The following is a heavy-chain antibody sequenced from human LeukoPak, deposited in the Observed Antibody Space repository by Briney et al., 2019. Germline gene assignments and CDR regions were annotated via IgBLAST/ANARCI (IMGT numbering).Heavy chain of an antibody. J-gene: IGHJ4*02. CDR2: INAGGDNT. D-gene: IGHD3-22*01. Sequence: GGSLRLSCAASGFTFSSYAMSWVRQTPGKGLEWVSDINAGGDNTHHADSVRGQFTISRDNSKNALYLQMSRLRAEDTAVYFCVYYDSSGYYYGRLRYWGQGTPVTVSS. CDR3: VYYDSSGYYYGRLRY. V-gene: IGHV3-23*01. CDR1: GFTFSSYA.